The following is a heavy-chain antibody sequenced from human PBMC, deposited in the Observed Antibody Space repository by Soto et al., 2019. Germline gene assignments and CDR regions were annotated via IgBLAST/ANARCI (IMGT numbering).Heavy chain of an antibody. V-gene: IGHV3-23*01. Sequence: EVQLLESGGGLVHPGGSLRLSCAASGFTFSSYAMSWVRQAPGKGLEWVSAISGSGGSTYYADYVKGRFTISRDNSKNTLYLQMNSLSAEDTAVYYCAKVVPRLNDAFDIWGQGTMVTVSS. CDR2: ISGSGGST. CDR3: AKVVPRLNDAFDI. J-gene: IGHJ3*02. CDR1: GFTFSSYA. D-gene: IGHD6-6*01.